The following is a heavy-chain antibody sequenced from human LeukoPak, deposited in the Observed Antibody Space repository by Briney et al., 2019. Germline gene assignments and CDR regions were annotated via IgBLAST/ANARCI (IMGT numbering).Heavy chain of an antibody. CDR2: INHSGST. Sequence: PSETLSLTCAVYGGSFSGYYWSWIRQPPGKGLEWIGEINHSGSTNYNPSLKSRVTISVDTSKNQFSLKLSSVTAADAAVYYCARDLRFLEWLQHDGMDVWGQGTTVTVSS. J-gene: IGHJ6*02. D-gene: IGHD3-3*01. CDR3: ARDLRFLEWLQHDGMDV. CDR1: GGSFSGYY. V-gene: IGHV4-34*01.